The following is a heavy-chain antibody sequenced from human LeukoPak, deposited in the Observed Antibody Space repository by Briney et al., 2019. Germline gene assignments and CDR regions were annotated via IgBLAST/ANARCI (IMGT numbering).Heavy chain of an antibody. V-gene: IGHV3-48*01. CDR2: ISSSSGTI. J-gene: IGHJ4*02. CDR1: GFTFSSYS. Sequence: GGSLRLSCAASGFTFSSYSMNWVRQAPGKGLEWVSCISSSSGTINYADSVKGRFTISGDNARNSLYLQMNSLRGEDTAVYYCARDHNYAFDYWGQGTLVTVSS. D-gene: IGHD5-18*01. CDR3: ARDHNYAFDY.